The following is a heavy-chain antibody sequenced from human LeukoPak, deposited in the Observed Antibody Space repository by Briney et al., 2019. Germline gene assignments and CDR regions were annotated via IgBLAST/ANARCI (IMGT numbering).Heavy chain of an antibody. CDR3: AREVDIVATGPGWFDP. CDR2: IIPIFGTA. J-gene: IGHJ5*02. V-gene: IGHV1-69*05. D-gene: IGHD5-12*01. CDR1: GGTFSSYA. Sequence: ASVKVSCKASGGTFSSYAISWVRQAPGQGLEWMGRIIPIFGTANYAQKFQGRVTLTTDESTSTAYMELSSLRSEDAAVYYCAREVDIVATGPGWFDPWGQGTLVTVSS.